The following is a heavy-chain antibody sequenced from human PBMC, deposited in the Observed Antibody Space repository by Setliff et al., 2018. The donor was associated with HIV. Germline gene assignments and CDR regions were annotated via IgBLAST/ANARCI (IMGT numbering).Heavy chain of an antibody. CDR3: ARDRGYTIVGAAEGDH. J-gene: IGHJ4*02. D-gene: IGHD1-26*01. Sequence: PGGSLRLSCAASGFIFKNYDMNWVRQAPGKGLEWVSFISISGFTIHYGDSVKGRFTVSRDNTRNSLSLQLNSLQAEDTAVYYCARDRGYTIVGAAEGDHWGQGSLVTVSS. CDR2: ISISGFTI. CDR1: GFIFKNYD. V-gene: IGHV3-48*03.